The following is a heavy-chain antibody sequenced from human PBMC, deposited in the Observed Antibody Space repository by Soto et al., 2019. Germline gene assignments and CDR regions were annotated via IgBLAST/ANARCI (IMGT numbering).Heavy chain of an antibody. D-gene: IGHD3-16*01. CDR1: GGSISSSSYY. J-gene: IGHJ5*02. CDR3: VSLKAAYFISTYNGCDT. V-gene: IGHV4-39*02. Sequence: SKNLSLTCNVSGGSISSSSYYWGWIRQPPGKGLEWIGSVYYTGTTYYNPSLKSRVTISVDTSKNHFSLKVTSLTAADTPFYYCVSLKAAYFISTYNGCDTCGQGIQVT. CDR2: VYYTGTT.